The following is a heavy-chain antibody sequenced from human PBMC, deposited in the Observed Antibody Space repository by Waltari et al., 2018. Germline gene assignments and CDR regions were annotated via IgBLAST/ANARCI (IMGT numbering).Heavy chain of an antibody. Sequence: QVQLVQSGAEVKKPGASVMVSCKASGHSFTTYAFHWVRQAPGQRPEWMGWIYPGNGNTSNSQNFQGRVTITRDTSASTAYMELSDLRREDTAVYYCARDLRDWGQGTLVTVSS. CDR2: IYPGNGNT. CDR3: ARDLRD. CDR1: GHSFTTYA. J-gene: IGHJ4*02. V-gene: IGHV1-3*01. D-gene: IGHD3-3*01.